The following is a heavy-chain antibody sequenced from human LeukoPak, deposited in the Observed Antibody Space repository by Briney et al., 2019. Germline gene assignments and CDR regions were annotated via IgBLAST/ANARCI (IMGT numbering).Heavy chain of an antibody. CDR2: ISWNSGSI. CDR3: AKDIPFSHYDFWSGHGMDV. Sequence: GGSLRLSCAASGFTFDDYAMHWVRQAPGKGLEWVSGISWNSGSIGYADSVKGRFTISRDNAKNSLYLQMNSLRAEDTALYYCAKDIPFSHYDFWSGHGMDVWGQGTTVTVSS. V-gene: IGHV3-9*01. CDR1: GFTFDDYA. J-gene: IGHJ6*02. D-gene: IGHD3-3*01.